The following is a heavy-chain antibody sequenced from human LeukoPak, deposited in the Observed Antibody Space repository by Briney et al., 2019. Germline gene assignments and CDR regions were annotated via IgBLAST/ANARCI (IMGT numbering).Heavy chain of an antibody. Sequence: GGSLRLSCAASGFTFSSHDMHWVRQAPGKGLEWVAAISYDGSKQLYADSVKGRFTISRDNSKNTLNLQMNSLRDEDTAVYYCAKDGARYLLTYYFEYWGQGTLVTVSP. D-gene: IGHD3-9*01. CDR3: AKDGARYLLTYYFEY. CDR1: GFTFSSHD. CDR2: ISYDGSKQ. V-gene: IGHV3-30*18. J-gene: IGHJ4*02.